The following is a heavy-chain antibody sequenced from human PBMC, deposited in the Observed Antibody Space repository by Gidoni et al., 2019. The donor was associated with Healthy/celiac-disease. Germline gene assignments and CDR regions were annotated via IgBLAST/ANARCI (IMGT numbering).Heavy chain of an antibody. V-gene: IGHV4-59*01. CDR2: IYYSGST. CDR1: GGSISSYY. Sequence: QVQLQESGPGLVKPSETLSLTCTVSGGSISSYYWSWIRQPPGKGLEWIGYIYYSGSTNYNPSLKSRVTISVDTSKNQFSLKLSSVTAADTAVYYCASPGAYFGAFDIWGQGTMVTVSS. J-gene: IGHJ3*02. D-gene: IGHD2-21*01. CDR3: ASPGAYFGAFDI.